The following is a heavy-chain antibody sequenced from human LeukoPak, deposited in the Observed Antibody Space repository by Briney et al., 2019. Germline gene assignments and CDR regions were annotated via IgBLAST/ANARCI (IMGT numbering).Heavy chain of an antibody. J-gene: IGHJ4*02. CDR2: IYYTGNT. D-gene: IGHD3/OR15-3a*01. CDR1: GVSISSSYSY. V-gene: IGHV4-39*01. CDR3: ARQTGSGLFILP. Sequence: WETLSLTCTVSGVSISSSYSYWGWIRQPPGMGLEWIGSIYYTGNTYYNASLKSQVSISIDTSKNQFSLRLTSVTAADTAVYYCARQTGSGLFILPGGQGTLVTVSS.